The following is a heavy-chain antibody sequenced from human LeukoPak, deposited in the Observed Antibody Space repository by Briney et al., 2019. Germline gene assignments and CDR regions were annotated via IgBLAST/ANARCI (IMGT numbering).Heavy chain of an antibody. D-gene: IGHD1-26*01. CDR1: GFTFSSYA. CDR3: ARDKSSGSYPLYYFDY. CDR2: ISYDGSNK. J-gene: IGHJ4*02. Sequence: AGGSLRLSCAASGFTFSSYAMSWVRQAPGKGLEWVAVISYDGSNKYYADSVKGRFTISRDNSKNTLYLQMNSLRAEDTAVYYCARDKSSGSYPLYYFDYWGQGTLVTVSS. V-gene: IGHV3-30-3*01.